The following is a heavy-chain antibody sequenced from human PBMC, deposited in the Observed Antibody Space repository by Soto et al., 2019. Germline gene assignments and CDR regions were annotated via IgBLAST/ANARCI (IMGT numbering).Heavy chain of an antibody. J-gene: IGHJ5*02. Sequence: QITLKESGPTLVKPTQALTLTCTFSGFSLNTGGPGVGWVRQPPGKALEWLALIYWNEEKRYSPSLKSRLTITKDTSKNQVVLIMTNMDTVDTATYYCAHRGYGDYPRDNWFDPWGQGTLVTVSS. V-gene: IGHV2-5*01. CDR1: GFSLNTGGPG. D-gene: IGHD4-17*01. CDR2: IYWNEEK. CDR3: AHRGYGDYPRDNWFDP.